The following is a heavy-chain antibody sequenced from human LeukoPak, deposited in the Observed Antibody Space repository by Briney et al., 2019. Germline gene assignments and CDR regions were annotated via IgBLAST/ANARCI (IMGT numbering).Heavy chain of an antibody. Sequence: SVKVSCKASGGTFSSYAINWVRQTPGQGLEWMGGIIPVFGTANYAQKFQGRVTITADDSTSIAYMELSSLRSEDTAMYYCARVYLKGDYYGSSAYFSFDYWGQGTLVTVSS. CDR1: GGTFSSYA. V-gene: IGHV1-69*13. D-gene: IGHD3-22*01. CDR3: ARVYLKGDYYGSSAYFSFDY. CDR2: IIPVFGTA. J-gene: IGHJ4*02.